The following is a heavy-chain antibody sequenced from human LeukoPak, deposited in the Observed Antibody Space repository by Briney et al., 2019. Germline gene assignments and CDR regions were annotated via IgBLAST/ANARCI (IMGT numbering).Heavy chain of an antibody. V-gene: IGHV3-30*04. CDR1: GFTFSSYA. D-gene: IGHD3-10*01. CDR3: AKDPLWFGELSDGSIRYFDY. CDR2: ISYDGSNK. Sequence: GGSLRLSCAASGFTFSSYAMHWVRQAPGKGLEWVAVISYDGSNKYYADSVKGRFTISRDNSKNTLYLQMNSLRAEDTAVYYCAKDPLWFGELSDGSIRYFDYWGQGTLVTVSS. J-gene: IGHJ4*02.